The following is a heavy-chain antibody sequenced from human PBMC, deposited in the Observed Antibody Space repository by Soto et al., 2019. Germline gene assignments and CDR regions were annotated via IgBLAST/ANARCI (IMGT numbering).Heavy chain of an antibody. Sequence: GESLKISCQGLGYSFSSYKISWVRQKPGKGLEWMGRIDPSDSYINYNPSFQGHVTISADQSISTAYLEWSSLKASDTAMYYCARDYRFGVSWFDPWGQGTLVTVSS. CDR3: ARDYRFGVSWFDP. D-gene: IGHD3-16*02. CDR2: IDPSDSYI. J-gene: IGHJ5*02. V-gene: IGHV5-10-1*01. CDR1: GYSFSSYK.